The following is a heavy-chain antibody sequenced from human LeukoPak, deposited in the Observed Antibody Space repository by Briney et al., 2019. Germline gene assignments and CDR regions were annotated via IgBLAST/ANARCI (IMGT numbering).Heavy chain of an antibody. D-gene: IGHD2-2*01. J-gene: IGHJ3*02. V-gene: IGHV4-39*07. Sequence: SETLSLTCTVSGGSISSSSYYWGWIRQPPGKGLEWLGNIYYIGSTYYNPSLKSRVTISVDTSKNQFSLKLSSVTAADTAVYYCAYADHDAFDIWGQGTMVTVSS. CDR2: IYYIGST. CDR1: GGSISSSSYY. CDR3: AYADHDAFDI.